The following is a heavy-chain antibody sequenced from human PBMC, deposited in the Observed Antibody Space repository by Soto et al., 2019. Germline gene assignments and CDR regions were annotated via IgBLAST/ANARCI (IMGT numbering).Heavy chain of an antibody. CDR2: ISWNSGSI. J-gene: IGHJ4*02. Sequence: EVQLVESGGGLVQPGRSLRLSCAASGFTFDDYAMHWVRQAPGKGLEWVSGISWNSGSIGYADSVKGRFTISRDNAKNSLYLQMNSLRAEDTALYYCAKDFRYCSGGSCYTLWNYFDYWGQGTLVTVSS. CDR3: AKDFRYCSGGSCYTLWNYFDY. V-gene: IGHV3-9*01. D-gene: IGHD2-15*01. CDR1: GFTFDDYA.